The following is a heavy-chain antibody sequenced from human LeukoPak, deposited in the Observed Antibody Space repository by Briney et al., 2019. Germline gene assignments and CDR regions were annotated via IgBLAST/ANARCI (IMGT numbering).Heavy chain of an antibody. V-gene: IGHV3-43D*03. Sequence: GGSLRLSCAASGFTFDDYAMHWVRQAPGKGLEWVSLISWDGGSTYYADSVKGRFTISRDNSKNSLYPQMNSLRAEDTASYYCAKDGSWRSYYYMGVWGKGTTVTVSS. CDR3: AKDGSWRSYYYMGV. D-gene: IGHD6-13*01. CDR2: ISWDGGST. J-gene: IGHJ6*03. CDR1: GFTFDDYA.